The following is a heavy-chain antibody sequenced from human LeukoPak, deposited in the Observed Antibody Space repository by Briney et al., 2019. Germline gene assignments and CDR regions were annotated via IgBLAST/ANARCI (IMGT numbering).Heavy chain of an antibody. V-gene: IGHV4-34*01. CDR1: AGSFSGHY. J-gene: IGHJ1*01. CDR2: INHSGST. CDR3: ARTYSSNWAQYFQH. D-gene: IGHD6-13*01. Sequence: SETLSLTCAVYAGSFSGHYWSLIRQPPGKGLEWIGEINHSGSTNYNPSLKSRVTISVDTSKNQFSLKLSSVTAADTAVYYCARTYSSNWAQYFQHWGQGNLVSVSS.